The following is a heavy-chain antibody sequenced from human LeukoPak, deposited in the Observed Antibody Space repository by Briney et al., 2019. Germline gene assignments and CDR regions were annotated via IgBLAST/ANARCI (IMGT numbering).Heavy chain of an antibody. V-gene: IGHV3-33*01. CDR3: ARDIVVVIARSGYCMDV. J-gene: IGHJ6*02. CDR2: MWYDGSNK. D-gene: IGHD2-15*01. CDR1: GFTFSSYG. Sequence: GGSLRLSCAASGFTFSSYGMHWVRQAPGKGLEWVAVMWYDGSNKYYADSVKGRFTISRDNSKNTLYLQMNSLRAEDTAVYYCARDIVVVIARSGYCMDVWGQGTTVTVSS.